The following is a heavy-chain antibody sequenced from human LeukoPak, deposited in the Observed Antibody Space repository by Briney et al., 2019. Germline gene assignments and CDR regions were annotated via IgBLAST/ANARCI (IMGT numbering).Heavy chain of an antibody. D-gene: IGHD6-19*01. CDR2: ISSDESIT. J-gene: IGHJ4*02. Sequence: PGGSLRLSCAASGFTFSNYWMHWVRQAPGKELVWVSRISSDESITSYADSVKGRFTISRDNAKNTLFLQMNGLRAEDTAVYYCARVSLSSGCLSNWGQGTLVTVSS. V-gene: IGHV3-74*01. CDR1: GFTFSNYW. CDR3: ARVSLSSGCLSN.